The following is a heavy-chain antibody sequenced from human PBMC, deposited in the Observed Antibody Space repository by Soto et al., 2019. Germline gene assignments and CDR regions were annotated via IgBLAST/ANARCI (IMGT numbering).Heavy chain of an antibody. CDR3: VNPRLERGDAAAA. J-gene: IGHJ5*02. Sequence: GGSLRLSCAASGLSIDDSALHWVRQVPGTGLEWVAGISWNSGRFGYVDSVKGRFTISRDNAKNSLYLQMNSLRAEDTAVYYCVNPRLERGDAAAAWGQGTLVTVSS. CDR2: ISWNSGRF. V-gene: IGHV3-9*01. CDR1: GLSIDDSA. D-gene: IGHD6-13*01.